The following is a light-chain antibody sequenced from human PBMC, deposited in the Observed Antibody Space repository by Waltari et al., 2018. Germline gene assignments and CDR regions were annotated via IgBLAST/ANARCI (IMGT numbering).Light chain of an antibody. Sequence: DIQLIQSPSTLSAYLVARVTITCRASQSVASWSAWYQQKPGKAPKLLIYKTSNLERGVPSRFIGSGSATEFTLTISSLQPDDSATYYCQQYYSYAEVTFGPGTKVDVK. CDR3: QQYYSYAEVT. J-gene: IGKJ3*01. CDR1: QSVASW. V-gene: IGKV1-5*03. CDR2: KTS.